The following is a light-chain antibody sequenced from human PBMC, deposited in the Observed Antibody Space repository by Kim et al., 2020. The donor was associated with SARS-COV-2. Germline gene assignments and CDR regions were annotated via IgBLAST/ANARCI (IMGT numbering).Light chain of an antibody. CDR3: QQYNNWRT. Sequence: SVGPGETATLSGRASQSVSSNLAWYQQKPGQAPRLLIYGASTRATGIPARFSGSGSGTEFTLTISSLQSEDFAVYYCQQYNNWRTFGGGTKVDIK. J-gene: IGKJ4*01. V-gene: IGKV3-15*01. CDR2: GAS. CDR1: QSVSSN.